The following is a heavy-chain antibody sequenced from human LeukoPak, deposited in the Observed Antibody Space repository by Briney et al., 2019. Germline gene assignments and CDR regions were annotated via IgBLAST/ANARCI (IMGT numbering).Heavy chain of an antibody. CDR3: AVEAGTQFDY. Sequence: PGGSLRLSCAASGFIFSDYYMSWIRQAPGEGLEWVSYISNSGSIIHYAASLKGRFTISRDNAKNSLYLQMNSLRAEDTAVYYCAVEAGTQFDYWGQGTLVTVSS. CDR2: ISNSGSII. V-gene: IGHV3-11*04. CDR1: GFIFSDYY. D-gene: IGHD6-19*01. J-gene: IGHJ4*02.